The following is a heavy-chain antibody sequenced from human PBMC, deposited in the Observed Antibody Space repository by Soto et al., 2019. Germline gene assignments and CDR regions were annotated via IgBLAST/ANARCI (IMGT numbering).Heavy chain of an antibody. CDR2: ILSSGGT. CDR3: AKGFSTGLYVDS. D-gene: IGHD6-19*01. CDR1: GDSVTSDYYY. J-gene: IGHJ5*01. V-gene: IGHV4-61*01. Sequence: PSETLSLTCSVSGDSVTSDYYYWTWIRQPPGKTLEWVGFILSSGGTSTNPSLRSRLSMSVDTSKNQFSMRLTSVTAADTGFYFCAKGFSTGLYVDSWGRGAQVTVSS.